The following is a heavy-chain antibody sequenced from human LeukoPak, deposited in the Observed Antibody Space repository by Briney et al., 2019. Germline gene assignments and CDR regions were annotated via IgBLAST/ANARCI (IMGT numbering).Heavy chain of an antibody. D-gene: IGHD5-24*01. CDR3: AREDGYNFDY. CDR1: GFTFSSYG. J-gene: IGHJ4*02. V-gene: IGHV3-30*02. CDR2: IRYDGSNK. Sequence: GGSLRLSCAASGFTFSSYGMHWVRQAPGKGLEWVAFIRYDGSNKYYADSVRGRFTISRDSGKNSLFLQMTSLRAEDTAIYYCAREDGYNFDYWGRGTPVTVSS.